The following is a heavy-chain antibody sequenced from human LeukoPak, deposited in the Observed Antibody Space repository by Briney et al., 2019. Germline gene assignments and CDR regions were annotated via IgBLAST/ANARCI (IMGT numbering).Heavy chain of an antibody. J-gene: IGHJ5*02. V-gene: IGHV3-64*01. CDR2: ISSNGGST. CDR3: ARGALKWERPDNWFDP. CDR1: GFTFSSYA. D-gene: IGHD1-26*01. Sequence: GGSLRLSCAASGFTFSSYAMHWVRQAPGKGLEYVSAISSNGGSTYYANSVKGRFTISRDNSKNTLYLQMGSLRAEDMAVYYCARGALKWERPDNWFDPWGQGTLVTVSS.